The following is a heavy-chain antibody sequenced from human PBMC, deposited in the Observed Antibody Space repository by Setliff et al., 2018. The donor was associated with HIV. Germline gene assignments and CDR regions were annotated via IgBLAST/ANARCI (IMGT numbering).Heavy chain of an antibody. CDR2: IIPIFGSI. CDR3: ARDYYGSGSYFILDY. CDR1: GYTFTSYG. J-gene: IGHJ4*02. V-gene: IGHV1-18*01. Sequence: GASVKVSCKASGYTFTSYGISWVRQAPGQGLEWMGGIIPIFGSINYAQKLQGRVTMTTDTSTSTAYMELRSLRSDDTAVYYCARDYYGSGSYFILDYWGPGTLVTVSS. D-gene: IGHD3-10*01.